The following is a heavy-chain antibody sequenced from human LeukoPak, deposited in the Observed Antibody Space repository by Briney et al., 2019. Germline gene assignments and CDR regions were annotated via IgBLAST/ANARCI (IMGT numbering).Heavy chain of an antibody. D-gene: IGHD3-16*02. Sequence: PGGSLRLSCAASGFTFSSYGMHWVRQATGKGLEWVSAIGTAGDTYYPGSVKGRFTISRENAKNSLYLQMNSLRAGDTAVYYCARGGAYYDYVWGSYRILDYWGQGTLVTVSS. CDR2: IGTAGDT. V-gene: IGHV3-13*01. CDR1: GFTFSSYG. CDR3: ARGGAYYDYVWGSYRILDY. J-gene: IGHJ4*02.